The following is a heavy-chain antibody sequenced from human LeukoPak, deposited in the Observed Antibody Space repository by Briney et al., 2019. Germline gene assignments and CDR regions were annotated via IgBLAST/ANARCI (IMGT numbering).Heavy chain of an antibody. D-gene: IGHD3-10*01. J-gene: IGHJ4*02. V-gene: IGHV1-3*03. CDR2: INAGNGNT. CDR3: ARRDYYGSGSEYRCFDY. CDR1: GYTFTSYA. Sequence: ASVKVSCKASGYTFTSYAMHWVRQAPGQRLEWMGWINAGNGNTKYSQEFQGRVTITRDTSASTAYMELSSLRSEDMAVYYCARRDYYGSGSEYRCFDYWGQGSLVTVSS.